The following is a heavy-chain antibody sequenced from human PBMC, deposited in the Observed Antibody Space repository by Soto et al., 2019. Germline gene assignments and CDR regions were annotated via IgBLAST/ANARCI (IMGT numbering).Heavy chain of an antibody. CDR3: ARGVGHTVVMRTGIDY. CDR2: ISSSSSTI. D-gene: IGHD2-15*01. J-gene: IGHJ4*02. Sequence: GGSLRLSCAASGFTFSSYSMNWVRRAPGKGLEWVSYISSSSSTIYYADSVKGRFTISRDNAKNSLYLQMNSLRDEDTAVYYCARGVGHTVVMRTGIDYWGQGTLVTVSS. V-gene: IGHV3-48*02. CDR1: GFTFSSYS.